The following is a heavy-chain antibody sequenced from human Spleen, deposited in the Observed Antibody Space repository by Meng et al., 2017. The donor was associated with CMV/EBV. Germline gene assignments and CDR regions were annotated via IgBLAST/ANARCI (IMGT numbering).Heavy chain of an antibody. CDR1: GFSFSTYT. CDR2: ISSSRSYI. V-gene: IGHV3-21*01. J-gene: IGHJ6*02. D-gene: IGHD6-13*01. Sequence: GGSLRLSCAPSGFSFSTYTLHWVRQAPGKGLEWVASISSSRSYINYADSVKGRFTISRDNAKDSLYLQMSSLRAEDTAVYYCAREGQQLFYYYGMDVWGQGTTVTVSS. CDR3: AREGQQLFYYYGMDV.